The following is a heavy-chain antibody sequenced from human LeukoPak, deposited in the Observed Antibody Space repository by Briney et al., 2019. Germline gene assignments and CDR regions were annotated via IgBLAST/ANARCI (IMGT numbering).Heavy chain of an antibody. CDR1: GFTFSSYG. CDR3: TTDVLQFWSGYQVIPNWFDP. CDR2: ISYDGSNK. D-gene: IGHD3-3*01. V-gene: IGHV3-30*03. J-gene: IGHJ5*02. Sequence: PGGSLRLSCAASGFTFSSYGMHWVRQAPGKGLEWVAVISYDGSNKYYADSVKGRFTISRDDSKNTLYLQMNSLKTEDTAVYYCTTDVLQFWSGYQVIPNWFDPWGQGTLVTVSS.